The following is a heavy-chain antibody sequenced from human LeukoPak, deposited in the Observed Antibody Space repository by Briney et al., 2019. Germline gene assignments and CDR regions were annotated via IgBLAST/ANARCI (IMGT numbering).Heavy chain of an antibody. D-gene: IGHD5-24*01. Sequence: ASVKVSCKASGYTFTSYAMHWVRQAPGQRLEWMGWINAGNGNTKYSQKFQGRVTITRDTSASTAYMELSSLRSEDTAVYYCARVPPPMGWLHRGIDYWGQGTLVTVSS. V-gene: IGHV1-3*01. CDR1: GYTFTSYA. CDR3: ARVPPPMGWLHRGIDY. CDR2: INAGNGNT. J-gene: IGHJ4*02.